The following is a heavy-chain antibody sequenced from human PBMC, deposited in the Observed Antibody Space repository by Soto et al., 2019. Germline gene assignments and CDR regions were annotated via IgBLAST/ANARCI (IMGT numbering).Heavy chain of an antibody. CDR1: GYTFSSYV. Sequence: QVQLVQSGAEEKKPGASVKVSCKASGYTFSSYVIYWVRQAPGQRLEWMGWINVGNGNTKYSENLQGRVTITRDTSASVAYMELSSLTPEDTAVYYCARDRPDNSGSGSFPYYWGQGTLVIVSS. CDR2: INVGNGNT. J-gene: IGHJ4*02. V-gene: IGHV1-3*05. CDR3: ARDRPDNSGSGSFPYY. D-gene: IGHD3-10*01.